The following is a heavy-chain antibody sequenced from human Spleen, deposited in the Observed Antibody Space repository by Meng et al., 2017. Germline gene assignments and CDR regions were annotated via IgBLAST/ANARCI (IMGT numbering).Heavy chain of an antibody. Sequence: QVQLQESGPGLVKPSQPLSLPCTVSGGSISSGGYYWSWNRQHPGKGLEWIGYIYYSGSTYYNPSLKSLVTISVDTSKNQFSLKLSSVTAADTAVYYCARDRTYYYGSGDWYFDLWGRGTLVTVSS. CDR3: ARDRTYYYGSGDWYFDL. CDR1: GGSISSGGYY. J-gene: IGHJ2*01. CDR2: IYYSGST. V-gene: IGHV4-31*01. D-gene: IGHD3-10*01.